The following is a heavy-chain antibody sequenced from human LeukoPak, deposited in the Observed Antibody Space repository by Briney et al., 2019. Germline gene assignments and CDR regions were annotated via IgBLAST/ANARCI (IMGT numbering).Heavy chain of an antibody. CDR2: IKQDGSEK. Sequence: TGGSLRLSCSASGFTFSSYWMRWVRQAPGKGLEWVANIKQDGSEKNYVDSVKGRFTISRDNAKNSLYLQMNSLRAEDTAVYYCASGLELDYWGQGTLVTVSS. J-gene: IGHJ4*02. CDR1: GFTFSSYW. V-gene: IGHV3-7*03. CDR3: ASGLELDY.